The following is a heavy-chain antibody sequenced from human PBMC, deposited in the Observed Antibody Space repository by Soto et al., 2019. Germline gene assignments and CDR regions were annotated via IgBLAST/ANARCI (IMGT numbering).Heavy chain of an antibody. V-gene: IGHV4-4*02. CDR1: GGSISISNW. D-gene: IGHD1-7*01. J-gene: IGHJ5*02. CDR3: ARGAATRAPKNWFDP. CDR2: IFHSGDT. Sequence: QVQLQESGPGLVKPSGTLSLTCAVSGGSISISNWWSWVRQPPGKGLEWIGGIFHSGDTSYNPSLKSRVTISGDRSKNNLSLKLTSVTAADTAMYYCARGAATRAPKNWFDPWGQGILVTVSS.